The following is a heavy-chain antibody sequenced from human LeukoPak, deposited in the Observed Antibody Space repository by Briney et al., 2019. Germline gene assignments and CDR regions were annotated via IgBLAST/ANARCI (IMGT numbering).Heavy chain of an antibody. CDR1: GGSISSYY. J-gene: IGHJ4*02. CDR2: IYYSGST. CDR3: AVSDYGGNSGLLFDY. Sequence: SETLSLTCTVSGGSISSYYWSWIRQPPGKGLEWIGYIYYSGSTNYNPSLKSRVTISVDTSKNQFSLKLSSVTAADTAVYYCAVSDYGGNSGLLFDYWGQGTLVTVSS. V-gene: IGHV4-59*08. D-gene: IGHD4-23*01.